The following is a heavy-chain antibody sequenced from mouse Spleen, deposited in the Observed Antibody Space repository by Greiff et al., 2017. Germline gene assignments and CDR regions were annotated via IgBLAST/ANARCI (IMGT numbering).Heavy chain of an antibody. Sequence: EVQLQQSGPELVKPGASVKISCKASGYTFTDYYMNWVKQSHGKSLEWIGDINPNNGGTSYNQKFKGKATLTVDKSSSTAYMELRSLTSEDSAVYYCARSREGWFAYWGQGTLVTVSA. CDR2: INPNNGGT. J-gene: IGHJ3*01. V-gene: IGHV1-26*01. CDR3: ARSREGWFAY. CDR1: GYTFTDYY.